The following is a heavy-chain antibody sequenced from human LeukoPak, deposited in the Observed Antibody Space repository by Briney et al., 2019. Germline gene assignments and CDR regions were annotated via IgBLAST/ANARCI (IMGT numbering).Heavy chain of an antibody. J-gene: IGHJ4*02. CDR1: GFTFSSYG. CDR3: AKDPLYGSGSPNYFDY. V-gene: IGHV3-30*02. Sequence: PGGSLRLSCAASGFTFSSYGMHWVRQAPGKGLEWVAFIRCDGSNKYYADSVKGRFTISRDNSKNTLYLQMNSLRAEDTAVYYCAKDPLYGSGSPNYFDYWGQGTLVTVSS. D-gene: IGHD3-10*01. CDR2: IRCDGSNK.